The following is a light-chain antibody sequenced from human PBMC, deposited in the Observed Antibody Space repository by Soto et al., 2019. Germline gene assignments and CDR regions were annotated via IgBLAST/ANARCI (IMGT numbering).Light chain of an antibody. CDR2: GAS. CDR3: QQYNNWPPDRT. J-gene: IGKJ1*01. CDR1: QSVGSN. Sequence: EIVMTQSPATLSVSPGERATLSCRASQSVGSNLAWYQQKPGQAPRLLIYGASTSATGIPARFSGSGSGTEFTLTISSLQSEDFAIYCCQQYNNWPPDRTFGQGTKVEIK. V-gene: IGKV3-15*01.